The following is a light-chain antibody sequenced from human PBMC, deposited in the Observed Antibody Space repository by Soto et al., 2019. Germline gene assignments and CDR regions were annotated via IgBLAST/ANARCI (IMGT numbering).Light chain of an antibody. CDR2: GNN. J-gene: IGLJ2*01. CDR3: QSYDSSLSGSKV. V-gene: IGLV1-40*01. Sequence: QSVLTQPPSVSGAPGQRVTISCTGSSSNIGAGYDVHWYQQLPGTAPQLLIYGNNNRPSGVPDRFSGSKSGTSASLAVTGLQADDEADYYCQSYDSSLSGSKVFGGGTKLTVL. CDR1: SSNIGAGYD.